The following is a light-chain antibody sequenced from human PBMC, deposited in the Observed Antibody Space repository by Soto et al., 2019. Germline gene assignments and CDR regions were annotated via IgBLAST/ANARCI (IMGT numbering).Light chain of an antibody. CDR2: GAS. CDR3: QQRADWPIT. V-gene: IGKV3D-20*02. Sequence: EIVLTQSPGTLSLSPGERATLSCRASQSVSSSYLAWYQQKPGQAPRLLIYGASSRATGIPARFSGSGSGTEFTLTISRLEPEDFAVYYCQQRADWPITFGQGTRLEIK. CDR1: QSVSSSY. J-gene: IGKJ5*01.